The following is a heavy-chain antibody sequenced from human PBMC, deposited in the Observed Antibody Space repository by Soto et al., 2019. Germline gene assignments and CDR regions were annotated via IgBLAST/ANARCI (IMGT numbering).Heavy chain of an antibody. J-gene: IGHJ6*02. CDR3: AIEYCTNGVCQSYGMDV. CDR1: GDTFSTYT. CDR2: IIPRSATS. D-gene: IGHD2-8*01. Sequence: SVKVSCKASGDTFSTYTITWMRQAPGQGLEWMGGIIPRSATSNYAQKFQGRVTITADESTNTAYMELSSLRSEDTAVYYFAIEYCTNGVCQSYGMDVWGQGTTVTVSS. V-gene: IGHV1-69*13.